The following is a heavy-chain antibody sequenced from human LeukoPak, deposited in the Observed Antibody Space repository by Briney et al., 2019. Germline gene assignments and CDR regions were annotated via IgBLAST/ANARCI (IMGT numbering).Heavy chain of an antibody. D-gene: IGHD3-22*01. CDR2: IYSGGST. V-gene: IGHV3-NL1*01. CDR1: GFTFDDYA. J-gene: IGHJ4*02. CDR3: AKGGYDSSGYYFDY. Sequence: GGSLRLSCAASGFTFDDYAIHWVRQAPGKGLEWVSVIYSGGSTYYADSVKGRFTISRDNSKNTLYLQMNSLRAEDTAVYYCAKGGYDSSGYYFDYWGQGTLVTVSS.